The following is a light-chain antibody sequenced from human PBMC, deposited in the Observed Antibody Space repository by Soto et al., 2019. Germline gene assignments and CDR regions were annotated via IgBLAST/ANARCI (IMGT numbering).Light chain of an antibody. V-gene: IGKV1-5*01. CDR1: QSISTW. J-gene: IGKJ1*01. CDR3: QQYNTYLT. CDR2: GAS. Sequence: DIQMTQSPSTLSASVGDRVTITCRASQSISTWLAWYQQKPGKAPKLLIYGASSLEGGVPSRFSGSGSGTEFTLTISSLQPDDFATYYCQQYNTYLTFGQGTKVDI.